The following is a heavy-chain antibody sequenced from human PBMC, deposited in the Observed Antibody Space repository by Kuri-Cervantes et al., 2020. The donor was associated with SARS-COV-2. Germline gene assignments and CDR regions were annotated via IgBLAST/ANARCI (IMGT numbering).Heavy chain of an antibody. J-gene: IGHJ6*02. CDR1: GFTFSSYS. CDR3: ARDPPSPYCSGGSCRTDV. V-gene: IGHV3-21*01. D-gene: IGHD2-15*01. Sequence: GESLKISCAASGFTFSSYSMNWVRQAPGKGLEWVSPISSSSSYIYYADSVKGRFTISRDNAKNSLYLQMNSLRAEDTAVYYCARDPPSPYCSGGSCRTDVWGQGTTVTVSS. CDR2: ISSSSSYI.